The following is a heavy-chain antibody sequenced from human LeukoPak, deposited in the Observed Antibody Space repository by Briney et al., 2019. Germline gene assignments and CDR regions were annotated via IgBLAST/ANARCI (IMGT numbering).Heavy chain of an antibody. CDR3: ASYYDILTGPDMGFDY. Sequence: GGSLRLSCAASGFTFSNYGMHWVRQAPGKGLEWVAVISYDGNNKYYADSVKGRFTISRDNSKKTLYLQMNSLRAEDTAVYYCASYYDILTGPDMGFDYWGQGTLVIVSS. CDR2: ISYDGNNK. V-gene: IGHV3-30*03. CDR1: GFTFSNYG. J-gene: IGHJ4*02. D-gene: IGHD3-9*01.